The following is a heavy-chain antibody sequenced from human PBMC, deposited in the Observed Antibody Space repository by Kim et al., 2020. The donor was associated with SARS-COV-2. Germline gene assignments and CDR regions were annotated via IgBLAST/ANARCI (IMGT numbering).Heavy chain of an antibody. Sequence: GGSLRLSCTASGFTFGDYAMSWFRQAPGKGLEWVGFIRSKAYGGTTEYAASVKGRFTISRDDSKSIAYLQMNSLKTEDTAVYYCTRARPFLPAYPEEWGQGTLVTVSS. CDR1: GFTFGDYA. CDR2: IRSKAYGGTT. V-gene: IGHV3-49*03. D-gene: IGHD2-2*01. CDR3: TRARPFLPAYPEE. J-gene: IGHJ4*02.